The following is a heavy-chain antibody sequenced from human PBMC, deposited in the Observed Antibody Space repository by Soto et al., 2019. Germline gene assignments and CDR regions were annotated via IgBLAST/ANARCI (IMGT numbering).Heavy chain of an antibody. CDR3: AREYPVHSAYFDY. D-gene: IGHD1-26*01. J-gene: IGHJ4*02. CDR1: GASISRYY. Sequence: KPSETLSLTCTVSGASISRYYWSLIRQSPGKGLEWIGYMYYSGNANYNPSLRSRITISVDTSKNQFSLNLNSVTAADTAVYYCAREYPVHSAYFDYWGQGILVTVS. V-gene: IGHV4-59*01. CDR2: MYYSGNA.